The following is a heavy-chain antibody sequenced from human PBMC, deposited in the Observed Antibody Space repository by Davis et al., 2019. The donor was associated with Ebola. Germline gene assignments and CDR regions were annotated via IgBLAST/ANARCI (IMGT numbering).Heavy chain of an antibody. V-gene: IGHV3-30*04. CDR2: ISYDGDNN. J-gene: IGHJ3*02. CDR3: ARGAYGDYIVKAFDI. Sequence: GESLKISCAASGFTFSSYTLHWVRQAPGKGLEWVAVISYDGDNNYHADSVQGRFTISRDNSKNTLYLQMNSLGAEDTAIDYCARGAYGDYIVKAFDIWGQGTKVTVSS. CDR1: GFTFSSYT. D-gene: IGHD4-17*01.